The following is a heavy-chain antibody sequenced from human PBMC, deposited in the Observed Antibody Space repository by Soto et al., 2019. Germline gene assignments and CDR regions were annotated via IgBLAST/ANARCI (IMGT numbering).Heavy chain of an antibody. CDR2: INAGNGNT. CDR3: ARDDPYYYCYGMDV. Sequence: ASVKVSCKASGYTFTSYAMHWVRQAPGQRLEWMGWINAGNGNTKYSQKFQGRVTITRDTSASTAYMELSSLRSEDTAVYYCARDDPYYYCYGMDVWGQGTTVTVSS. J-gene: IGHJ6*02. V-gene: IGHV1-3*01. CDR1: GYTFTSYA.